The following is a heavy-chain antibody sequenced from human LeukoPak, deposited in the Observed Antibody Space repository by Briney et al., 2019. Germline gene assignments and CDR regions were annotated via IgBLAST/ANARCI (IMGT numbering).Heavy chain of an antibody. CDR2: IIPILGIA. CDR3: ALSYSGSYYAEAFDI. CDR1: GGTFSSYA. V-gene: IGHV1-69*04. Sequence: GASVKVSCKASGGTFSSYAISWVRQAPGQGLEWMGRIIPILGIANYAQKFQGRVTITADKSTSTAYMELSSLGSEDTAVYYFALSYSGSYYAEAFDIWGQGTMVTVSS. J-gene: IGHJ3*02. D-gene: IGHD1-26*01.